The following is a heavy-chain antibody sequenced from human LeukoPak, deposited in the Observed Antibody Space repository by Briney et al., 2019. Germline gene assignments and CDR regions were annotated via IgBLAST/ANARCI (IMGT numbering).Heavy chain of an antibody. CDR2: IYYTGST. J-gene: IGHJ4*02. CDR3: ARGSKAAPGTFDY. D-gene: IGHD6-13*01. CDR1: GGSISSYY. V-gene: IGHV4-59*01. Sequence: PSETLSLTCTVSGGSISSYYWSWIRQPPGKGLEWIGYIYYTGSTDYNPSLKSRVAISVDTPKNQFSLKLSSVTAADTAVYYCARGSKAAPGTFDYWGQGTLVTVSS.